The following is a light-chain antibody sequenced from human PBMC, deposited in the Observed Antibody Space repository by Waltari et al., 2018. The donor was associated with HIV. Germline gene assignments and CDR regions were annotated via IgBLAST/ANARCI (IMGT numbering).Light chain of an antibody. J-gene: IGKJ5*01. Sequence: DIQLTQSPSFLSASVGDRVTITCRATQGITSYLAWYQQNPGKAPKLLIYAASTLQSGVPSRFSGSGSGTEFTLTISSLQPEDFATYYCQPLNSYLRTFGQGTRLEIK. V-gene: IGKV1-9*01. CDR2: AAS. CDR1: QGITSY. CDR3: QPLNSYLRT.